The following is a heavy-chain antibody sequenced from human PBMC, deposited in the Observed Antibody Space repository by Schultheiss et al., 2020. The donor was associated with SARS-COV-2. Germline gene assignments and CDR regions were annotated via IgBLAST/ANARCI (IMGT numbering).Heavy chain of an antibody. CDR3: ARRGITGTLVGVRDYYYYGMDV. CDR1: GYTFTSYY. J-gene: IGHJ6*02. CDR2: IIPIFGTA. D-gene: IGHD1-20*01. V-gene: IGHV1-69*13. Sequence: SVKVSCKASGYTFTSYYMHWVRQAPGQGLEWMGGIIPIFGTANYAQKFQGRVTITADESTSTAYMELSSLRSEDTAVYYCARRGITGTLVGVRDYYYYGMDVWGQGTTVTVSS.